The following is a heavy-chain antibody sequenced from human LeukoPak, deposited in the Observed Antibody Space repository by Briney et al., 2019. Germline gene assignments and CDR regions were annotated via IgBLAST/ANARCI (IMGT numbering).Heavy chain of an antibody. D-gene: IGHD6-6*01. CDR1: GYSFTSYC. Sequence: ESLKISCKGSGYSFTSYCIGWVRQLPGKGLEWMGIIYPGDSDTRYSPSFQGQVTISADKSISPAYLQWSSLKASDTAMYYCARASIAARPGPGNFDYWGQGTLVTVSS. V-gene: IGHV5-51*01. J-gene: IGHJ4*02. CDR3: ARASIAARPGPGNFDY. CDR2: IYPGDSDT.